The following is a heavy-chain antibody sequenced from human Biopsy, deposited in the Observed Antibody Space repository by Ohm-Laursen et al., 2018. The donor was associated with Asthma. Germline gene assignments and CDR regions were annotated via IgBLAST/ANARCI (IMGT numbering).Heavy chain of an antibody. CDR3: ARGVDRVTGLLDHFDS. V-gene: IGHV4-39*07. CDR1: GGSISNSNYY. Sequence: SETLSLTCTVSGGSISNSNYYWGWIRQSPGKGLEWIGSLHYSGSPYYTFYNTSLKSRVTISIDASKNQFSLKLTSVTAADTAVYYCARGVDRVTGLLDHFDSWGQGTLVTVSS. CDR2: LHYSGSPYYT. D-gene: IGHD2-21*02. J-gene: IGHJ4*02.